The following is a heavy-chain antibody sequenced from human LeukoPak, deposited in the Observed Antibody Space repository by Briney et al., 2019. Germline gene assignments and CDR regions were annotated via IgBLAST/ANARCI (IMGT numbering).Heavy chain of an antibody. Sequence: SETLSLTCTVSGGSISSSSYYWGWIRQPPGKGLEWIGYIYYSGSTNYNPSLKSRVTISVDTSKNQFSLKLSSVTAADTAVYYCARPSSGWKTDAFDIWGQGTMVTVSS. D-gene: IGHD6-19*01. CDR3: ARPSSGWKTDAFDI. CDR2: IYYSGST. CDR1: GGSISSSSYY. V-gene: IGHV4-61*05. J-gene: IGHJ3*02.